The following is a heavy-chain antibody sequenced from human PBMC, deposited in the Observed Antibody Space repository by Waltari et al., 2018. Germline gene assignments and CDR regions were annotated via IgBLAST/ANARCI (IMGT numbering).Heavy chain of an antibody. CDR3: ARYRVRVDY. J-gene: IGHJ4*02. V-gene: IGHV4-31*03. Sequence: QVQLQESGPGLVKPSQTLSLTCTVSGGSIRSGGYYWSWLRQHPGEGLEWIGYIYYSGSTYYNPSLKGRVTISVDTSKNQFSLKLSPVTAADTAVYYCARYRVRVDYWGQGTLVTVSS. D-gene: IGHD3-10*01. CDR2: IYYSGST. CDR1: GGSIRSGGYY.